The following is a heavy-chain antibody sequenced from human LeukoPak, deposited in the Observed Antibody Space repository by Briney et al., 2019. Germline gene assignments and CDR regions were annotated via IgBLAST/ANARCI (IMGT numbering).Heavy chain of an antibody. Sequence: GGSLRLSCAASGFTFGTHAMTWVRQAPGKGLEWVSGMSGPGDTSYYADSVKGRFTISRDNSNNTLFLQMNSLRVEDTAVYYCAKLAGMRGWFVYYFDYWGQGTLVTVS. V-gene: IGHV3-23*01. J-gene: IGHJ4*02. D-gene: IGHD6-19*01. CDR1: GFTFGTHA. CDR2: MSGPGDTS. CDR3: AKLAGMRGWFVYYFDY.